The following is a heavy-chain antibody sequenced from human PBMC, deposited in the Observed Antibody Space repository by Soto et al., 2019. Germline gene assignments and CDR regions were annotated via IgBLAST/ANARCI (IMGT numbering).Heavy chain of an antibody. D-gene: IGHD3-22*01. V-gene: IGHV4-31*03. Sequence: QVQLQESGPGLLEPSQTLSLSCTVSGGSISSGGYYWSWIRQHPGKGLEWIGYIYYSGSTYYNPSLKSRVTISVDTSKNQFSLKLSSVTAADTAVYYCARSHSAWLFVDWGQGTLVTVSS. CDR2: IYYSGST. CDR1: GGSISSGGYY. CDR3: ARSHSAWLFVD. J-gene: IGHJ4*02.